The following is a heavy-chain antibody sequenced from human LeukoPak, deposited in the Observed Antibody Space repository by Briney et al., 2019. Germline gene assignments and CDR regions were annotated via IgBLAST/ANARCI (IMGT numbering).Heavy chain of an antibody. V-gene: IGHV4-31*03. Sequence: SQTLSLTCTVSGGSISSGGYYWSWIRQHPGKGLEWIGYIYYSGSTYYNPSIKSRVTISVATSKNQFSLKLSSVTAADTAVYYCARGYTSSLRYFDYWGQGNLVTVSS. J-gene: IGHJ4*02. CDR3: ARGYTSSLRYFDY. D-gene: IGHD6-13*01. CDR1: GGSISSGGYY. CDR2: IYYSGST.